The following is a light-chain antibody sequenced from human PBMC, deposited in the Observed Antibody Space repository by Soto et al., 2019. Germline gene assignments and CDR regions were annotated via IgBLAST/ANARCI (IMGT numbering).Light chain of an antibody. CDR2: EDS. CDR3: CSDAGGVTYD. J-gene: IGLJ1*01. CDR1: SSDVGNYNL. Sequence: QSVLTQPASVSGSPGQSITISCTGTSSDVGNYNLVSWYQHHPGKAPKLMIFEDSKRPSGVSNRFSGSKSGNTASLTISGLQAEDEADYYCCSDAGGVTYDFGTGTKVTVL. V-gene: IGLV2-23*01.